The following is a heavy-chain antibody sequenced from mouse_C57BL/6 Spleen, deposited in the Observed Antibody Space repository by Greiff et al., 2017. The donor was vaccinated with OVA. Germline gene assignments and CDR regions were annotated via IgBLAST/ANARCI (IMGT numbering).Heavy chain of an antibody. CDR3: AREGERYYAMDY. Sequence: VQLQQSGAELVRPGASVKLSCKASGYTFTDYYINWVKQRPGQGLEWIARIYPGSGNTYYNEKFKGKATLTAEKSSSTAYMQLSSLTSEDSAVYFCAREGERYYAMDYWGQGTSVTVSS. CDR1: GYTFTDYY. V-gene: IGHV1-76*01. D-gene: IGHD3-3*01. J-gene: IGHJ4*01. CDR2: IYPGSGNT.